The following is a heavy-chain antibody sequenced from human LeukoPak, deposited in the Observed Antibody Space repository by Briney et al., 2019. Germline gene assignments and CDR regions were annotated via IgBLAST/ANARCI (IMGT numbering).Heavy chain of an antibody. Sequence: PSETLSLTCAVSGYSISSGYYWGWIRQPPGKGLEWIGSIYHSGSTYYNPSLKSRVTISVDTSKNQFSLKLSSVTAADTAVYYCASTDFWSGYYTPAFDYWGQGTLVTVSS. V-gene: IGHV4-38-2*01. CDR2: IYHSGST. D-gene: IGHD3-3*01. CDR1: GYSISSGYY. J-gene: IGHJ4*02. CDR3: ASTDFWSGYYTPAFDY.